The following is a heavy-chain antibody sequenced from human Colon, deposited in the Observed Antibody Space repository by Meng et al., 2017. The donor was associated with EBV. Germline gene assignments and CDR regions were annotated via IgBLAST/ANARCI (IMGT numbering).Heavy chain of an antibody. V-gene: IGHV4-39*07. Sequence: QLPPPASGPRLAKPSETLSLTCIVSGHSVSDTNPFWGWVRQAPGKGLEWVGSIHSNWNTYSNPSLTSRVTMSLDTSKNQFSLKLSSVTAADTAVYYCVRVRGDFDYWGQGTLVTVSS. D-gene: IGHD3-16*01. CDR1: GHSVSDTNPF. J-gene: IGHJ4*02. CDR3: VRVRGDFDY. CDR2: IHSNWNT.